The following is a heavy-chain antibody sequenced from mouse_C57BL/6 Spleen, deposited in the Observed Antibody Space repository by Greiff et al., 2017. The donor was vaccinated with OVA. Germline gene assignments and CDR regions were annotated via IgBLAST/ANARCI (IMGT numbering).Heavy chain of an antibody. CDR2: ISGGGGNT. D-gene: IGHD2-10*02. CDR1: GFTFSSYT. J-gene: IGHJ2*01. Sequence: EVKLMESGGGLVKPGGSLKLSCAASGFTFSSYTMSWVRQTPEKRLEWVATISGGGGNTYYPDSVKGRFTISRDNAKNTLYLQMSSLRSEDTALYYCARQSYGNYVRYFDYWGQGTTLTVSS. V-gene: IGHV5-9*01. CDR3: ARQSYGNYVRYFDY.